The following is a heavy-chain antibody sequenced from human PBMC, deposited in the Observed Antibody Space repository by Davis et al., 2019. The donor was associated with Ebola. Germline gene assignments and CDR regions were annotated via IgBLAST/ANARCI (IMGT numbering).Heavy chain of an antibody. CDR2: INAGNGNT. J-gene: IGHJ6*02. CDR1: GYTFTSYA. D-gene: IGHD2-2*01. CDR3: ARDIVVVPAATDYYYYGMDV. Sequence: ASVKVSCKASGYTFTSYAMHWVRQAPGQRLEWMGWINAGNGNTKYSQKFQGRVTITRDTSASTAYMELSSLRSEDTAVYYCARDIVVVPAATDYYYYGMDVWGQGTTVTVSS. V-gene: IGHV1-3*01.